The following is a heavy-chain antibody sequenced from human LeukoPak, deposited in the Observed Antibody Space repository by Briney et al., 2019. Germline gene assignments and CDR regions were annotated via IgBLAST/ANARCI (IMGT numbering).Heavy chain of an antibody. D-gene: IGHD6-19*01. J-gene: IGHJ6*02. Sequence: GGSLRLSCAASGFSFSSYAMTWVRQAPGKGLDWVSSIDAGGGDTYHSDSVMGRFTISRDNSMNTLYLQMNSLRADDTAVYYCGRPTKYWLVRGNGVDVWGQGTTVTVSS. V-gene: IGHV3-23*01. CDR2: IDAGGGDT. CDR3: GRPTKYWLVRGNGVDV. CDR1: GFSFSSYA.